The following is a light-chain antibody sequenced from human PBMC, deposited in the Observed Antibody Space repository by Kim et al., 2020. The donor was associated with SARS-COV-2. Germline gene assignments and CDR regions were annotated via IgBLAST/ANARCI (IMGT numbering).Light chain of an antibody. J-gene: IGLJ2*01. CDR3: ASWDDSLV. CDR2: RNN. V-gene: IGLV1-47*01. CDR1: SSNIGSDY. Sequence: TPRHRFTISCSGSSSNIGSDYVYWYQRLPGSAPKLLIYRNNQGPSGVPDRFSGSKSGTSASLAISVLRSEDEADYYCASWDDSLVFGGGTQLTVL.